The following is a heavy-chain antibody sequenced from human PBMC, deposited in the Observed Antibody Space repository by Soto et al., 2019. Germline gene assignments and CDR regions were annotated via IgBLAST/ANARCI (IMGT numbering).Heavy chain of an antibody. Sequence: GESLKISCKGSGYSFTSYWIGWVRQMPGKGLEWMGIIYPGDSDTRYSPSFQGQVTISADKSISTAYLQWSSLKASDTAMYYCARQYVDPYYYYGMDVWGQGTTVTVS. CDR2: IYPGDSDT. J-gene: IGHJ6*02. CDR3: ARQYVDPYYYYGMDV. CDR1: GYSFTSYW. D-gene: IGHD3-16*01. V-gene: IGHV5-51*01.